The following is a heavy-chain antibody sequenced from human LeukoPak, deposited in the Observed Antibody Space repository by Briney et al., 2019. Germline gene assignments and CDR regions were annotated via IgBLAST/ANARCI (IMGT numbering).Heavy chain of an antibody. D-gene: IGHD2-2*01. CDR2: ISAYNGNT. CDR1: GYTFTSYG. Sequence: GASVKVSYKASGYTFTSYGISWVRQAPGQGLEWMGWISAYNGNTNYAQKLQGRVTMTTDTSTSTAYMELRSLRSDDTAVYYCARERVAVVVVPAAIRFGYYYYGMDVWGQGTTVTVSS. CDR3: ARERVAVVVVPAAIRFGYYYYGMDV. J-gene: IGHJ6*02. V-gene: IGHV1-18*01.